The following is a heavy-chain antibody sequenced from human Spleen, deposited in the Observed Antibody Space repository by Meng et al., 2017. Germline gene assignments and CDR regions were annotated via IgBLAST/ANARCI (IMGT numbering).Heavy chain of an antibody. D-gene: IGHD2-21*02. CDR2: VLHSGNT. Sequence: SETLSLTCTVPCGSMSSMNYYWSWIRQPAGRGLEWIGYVLHSGNTNYNPSLKSRLTMSVDTSKNPFSLKLSSVTAADTGVYLCARDVVTLSGLYYAYYGMDVWGQGTMVTVSS. CDR3: ARDVVTLSGLYYAYYGMDV. CDR1: CGSMSSMNYY. J-gene: IGHJ6*02. V-gene: IGHV4-61*10.